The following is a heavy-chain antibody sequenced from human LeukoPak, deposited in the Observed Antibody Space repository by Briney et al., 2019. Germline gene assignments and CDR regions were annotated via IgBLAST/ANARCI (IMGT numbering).Heavy chain of an antibody. J-gene: IGHJ6*02. CDR1: GYTFTGYY. Sequence: ASVKVSCKASGYTFTGYYMHWVRQAPGQGLEWMGGIIPIFGTANYAQKFQGRVTITADESTSTAYMELSSLRSEDTAVYYCARDLRTYSSSWYPVTYYGMDVWGQGTTVTVSS. CDR3: ARDLRTYSSSWYPVTYYGMDV. D-gene: IGHD6-13*01. CDR2: IIPIFGTA. V-gene: IGHV1-69*13.